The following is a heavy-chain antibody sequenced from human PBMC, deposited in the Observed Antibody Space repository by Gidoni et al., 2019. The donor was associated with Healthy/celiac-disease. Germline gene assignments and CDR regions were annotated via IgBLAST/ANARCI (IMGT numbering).Heavy chain of an antibody. CDR1: GFTFSSYS. Sequence: EVKRVESGGGLVKPGGSLRLSCAASGFTFSSYSMNWVRQAPGTGLALVVSISSSSSYIYYADSVQGRFTISRDNAKTSLYLQMNSLRAEDTAVYYCARGRGYSLYFDYWGQGTLVTVSS. V-gene: IGHV3-21*01. J-gene: IGHJ4*02. CDR3: ARGRGYSLYFDY. D-gene: IGHD5-18*01. CDR2: ISSSSSYI.